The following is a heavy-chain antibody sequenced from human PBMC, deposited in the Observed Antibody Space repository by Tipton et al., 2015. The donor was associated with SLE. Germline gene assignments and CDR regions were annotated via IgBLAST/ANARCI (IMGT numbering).Heavy chain of an antibody. CDR3: ARHVDTPLVYAFDI. D-gene: IGHD5-18*01. CDR1: GYDFPTYS. Sequence: QLVQSGAEVKKPGASVKVSCKASGYDFPTYSLSWVRQAPGQGLEWMGWISTYNGNTYDAQKLQGRVTMTTDTATGTAYMELRSLRSDDTAILYWARHVDTPLVYAFDIWGQGTMLTVSS. CDR2: ISTYNGNT. J-gene: IGHJ3*02. V-gene: IGHV1-18*01.